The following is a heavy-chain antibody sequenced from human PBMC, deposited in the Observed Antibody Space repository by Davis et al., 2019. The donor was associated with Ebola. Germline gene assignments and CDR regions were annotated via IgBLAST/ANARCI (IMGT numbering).Heavy chain of an antibody. D-gene: IGHD3-16*01. J-gene: IGHJ6*02. CDR2: INHSGST. CDR1: GGSVSSRSYY. Sequence: MPSETLSLSCTVSGGSVSSRSYYWNWIRQPPGKGLEWIGEINHSGSTNYNPSLKSRVTISVDTSKNQFSLKLSSVTAADTAVYNCARGRHDYVWGSSNYGMDVWGQGTTVTVSS. V-gene: IGHV4-39*07. CDR3: ARGRHDYVWGSSNYGMDV.